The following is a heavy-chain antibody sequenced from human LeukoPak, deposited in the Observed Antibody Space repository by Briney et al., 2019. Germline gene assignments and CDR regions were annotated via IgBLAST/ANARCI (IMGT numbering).Heavy chain of an antibody. V-gene: IGHV4-31*03. J-gene: IGHJ4*02. CDR3: ARGRDRHSGRYSYYFDF. D-gene: IGHD1-26*01. CDR2: IYYSGST. CDR1: GDSINGAEYY. Sequence: SETLSLTCTVSGDSINGAEYYWSWIRQHPGKGLEWIGYIYYSGSTYYNPSLKSRVTILVDTSRNQFSLRLSSVTAADTAVYYCARGRDRHSGRYSYYFDFWGQGTLVTVSS.